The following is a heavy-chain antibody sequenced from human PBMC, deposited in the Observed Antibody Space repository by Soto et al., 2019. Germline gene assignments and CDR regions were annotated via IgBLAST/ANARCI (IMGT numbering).Heavy chain of an antibody. CDR3: ARDLGTTVTTLGWFDP. V-gene: IGHV1-69*12. CDR1: GGTFSSYA. J-gene: IGHJ5*02. D-gene: IGHD4-17*01. Sequence: QVQLVQSGAEVKKPGSSVKVSCKASGGTFSSYAISWVRQAPGQGLEWMGGIIPIFGTANYAQKFQGRVTITADESTSTAYMELGSLRSEDTAVYYCARDLGTTVTTLGWFDPWGQGTLVTVSS. CDR2: IIPIFGTA.